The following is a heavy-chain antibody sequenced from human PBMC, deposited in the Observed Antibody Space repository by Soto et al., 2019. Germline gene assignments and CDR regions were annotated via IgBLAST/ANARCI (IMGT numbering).Heavy chain of an antibody. J-gene: IGHJ6*02. CDR3: AKDQQPEGPTFFLSPVSTPDGMDV. CDR2: IESGGST. CDR1: GFTVSSTY. D-gene: IGHD2-15*01. V-gene: IGHV3-53*02. Sequence: EEQLVETGGGVIQRGGSLRLSCNASGFTVSSTYMSWVRQAPGMGLEWVAVIESGGSTHYADSVKGRFTISRDIPKNMIYLQLHTLRAEDTAVYYCAKDQQPEGPTFFLSPVSTPDGMDVWGQGTTVTVSS.